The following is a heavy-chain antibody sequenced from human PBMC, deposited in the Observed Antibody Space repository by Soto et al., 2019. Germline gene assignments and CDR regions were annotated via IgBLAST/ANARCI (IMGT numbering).Heavy chain of an antibody. Sequence: KASETLSLTCTVSGGSISSGDYYWIWIRQPPGKGLEWIGYIYYSGSTYYNPSLKSRVTISVDTSKNQFSLKLSSVTAADTAVYYCARAPSNWFDPWGQGTLVTVSS. CDR2: IYYSGST. J-gene: IGHJ5*02. V-gene: IGHV4-30-4*01. CDR3: ARAPSNWFDP. CDR1: GGSISSGDYY.